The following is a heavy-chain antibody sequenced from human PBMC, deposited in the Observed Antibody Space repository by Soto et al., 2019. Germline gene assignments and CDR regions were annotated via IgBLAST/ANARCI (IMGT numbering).Heavy chain of an antibody. CDR1: GGSISSSSYY. CDR3: ASPITLAPDDAFDI. D-gene: IGHD3-10*01. Sequence: QLQLQESGPGLVKPSETLSLTCTVSGGSISSSSYYWGWIRRPPGKGLEWIGSIYYSGSTYYNPSLKSRVTISVDTSKTQFSLKPSSVTAADPAVYYCASPITLAPDDAFDIWGQGTMVTVSS. J-gene: IGHJ3*02. V-gene: IGHV4-39*01. CDR2: IYYSGST.